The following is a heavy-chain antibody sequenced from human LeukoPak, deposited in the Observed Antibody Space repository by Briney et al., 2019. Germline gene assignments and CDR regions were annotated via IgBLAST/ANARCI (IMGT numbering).Heavy chain of an antibody. CDR1: GFTFDDDA. J-gene: IGHJ4*02. Sequence: PGGSLRLSCAASGFTFDDDAMHWGRQAPGKGLEWVSLISGDGGSTYYADSVKGRFTISRDNSKNSLYLQMNSLSTEDTALYYCAKDNYDSSGFDYWGQGTLVTVSS. CDR3: AKDNYDSSGFDY. D-gene: IGHD3-22*01. V-gene: IGHV3-43*02. CDR2: ISGDGGST.